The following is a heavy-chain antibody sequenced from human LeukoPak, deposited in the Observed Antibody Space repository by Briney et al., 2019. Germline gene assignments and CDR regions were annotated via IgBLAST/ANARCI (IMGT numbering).Heavy chain of an antibody. J-gene: IGHJ3*02. CDR2: ISSSSSTI. CDR1: GFTFSSYS. CDR3: ARDRWFGEFDACDI. D-gene: IGHD3-10*01. Sequence: PGGSLRLSCAASGFTFSSYSMNWVRQAPGKGLEWVSYISSSSSTIYYADSVKGRFTISRDNAKNSLYLQMNSLRAEDTAVYYCARDRWFGEFDACDIWGQGTMVTVSS. V-gene: IGHV3-48*01.